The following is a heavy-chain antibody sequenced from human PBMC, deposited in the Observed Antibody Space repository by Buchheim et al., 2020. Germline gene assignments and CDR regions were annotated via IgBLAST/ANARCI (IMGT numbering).Heavy chain of an antibody. V-gene: IGHV3-7*01. Sequence: EVQLVESGGGLVQPGGSLRLSCEASGFTFSTHWMTWVRQAPGKGLEWLANIKPDGSQKHYVDSVKGRFTISRDNAKNSLSLQMNSLRAEDTAVYYCANAPAAAGIYWGQG. CDR3: ANAPAAAGIY. D-gene: IGHD6-13*01. CDR2: IKPDGSQK. CDR1: GFTFSTHW. J-gene: IGHJ4*02.